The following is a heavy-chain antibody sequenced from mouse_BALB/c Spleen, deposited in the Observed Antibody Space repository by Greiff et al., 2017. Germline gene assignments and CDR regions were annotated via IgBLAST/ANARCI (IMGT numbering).Heavy chain of an antibody. J-gene: IGHJ2*01. CDR3: ASIYDYDFDD. CDR1: GFNIKDYY. V-gene: IGHV14-1*02. D-gene: IGHD2-4*01. CDR2: IDPENGNT. Sequence: EVKLQESGAELVRPGALVKLSCKASGFNIKDYYMHWVKQRPEQGLEWIGWIDPENGNTIYDPKFQGKASITADTSSNTAYLQLSSLTSEDTAVYYCASIYDYDFDDWGQGTTLTVSA.